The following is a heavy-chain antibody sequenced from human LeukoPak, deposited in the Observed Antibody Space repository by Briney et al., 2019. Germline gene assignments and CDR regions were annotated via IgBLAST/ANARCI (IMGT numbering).Heavy chain of an antibody. CDR3: ARDLRYCSGGSCYSTFIFDY. V-gene: IGHV4-59*01. D-gene: IGHD2-15*01. CDR2: IYYSGTT. J-gene: IGHJ4*02. CDR1: GGSISSTNW. Sequence: SETLSLTCGVSGGSISSTNWWTWIRQPPGKGLEWIGYIYYSGTTNYNPSLKSRVTISVDKAKNQFSLKLSSVTAADTAVYYCARDLRYCSGGSCYSTFIFDYWGQGTLVTVSS.